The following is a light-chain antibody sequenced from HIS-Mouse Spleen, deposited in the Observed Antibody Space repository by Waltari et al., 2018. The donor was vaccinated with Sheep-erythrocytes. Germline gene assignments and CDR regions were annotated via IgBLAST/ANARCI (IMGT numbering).Light chain of an antibody. CDR1: SSDVGGYNY. Sequence: QSALPQPRSVSGSPGQSVTIPCPGTSSDVGGYNYVSWYQQHPGKAPKLLIYDVSKRPSGVPDRFSGSKSGNTASLTISGLQAEDEADYYCCSYAGSYNHVFATGTKVTVL. V-gene: IGLV2-11*01. J-gene: IGLJ1*01. CDR2: DVS. CDR3: CSYAGSYNHV.